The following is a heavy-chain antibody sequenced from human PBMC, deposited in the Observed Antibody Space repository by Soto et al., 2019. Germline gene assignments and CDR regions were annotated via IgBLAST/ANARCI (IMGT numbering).Heavy chain of an antibody. CDR1: GFTVSTNY. D-gene: IGHD7-27*01. J-gene: IGHJ3*02. Sequence: PGGSLRLSCAASGFTVSTNYMSWVRQAPGKGLEWVSIIYSGDGAYSADSVKGRFTISRDNSKNTLYLQMNSLRAEDTAVYYCARAASGDAFDIWGQGTMVTVSS. V-gene: IGHV3-53*01. CDR2: IYSGDGA. CDR3: ARAASGDAFDI.